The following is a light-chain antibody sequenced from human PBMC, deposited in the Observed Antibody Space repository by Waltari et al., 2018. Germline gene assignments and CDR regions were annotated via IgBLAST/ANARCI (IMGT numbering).Light chain of an antibody. CDR1: SSDVGAYNH. Sequence: QSALTQPPSASGSPGQSVTISCTGTSSDVGAYNHVSWYQQHPGKAPKLIIYDVSKRPSGVLDRFSGSKSGNTASLTVSGLQADDEADYYCNSYAGSSHVVFGGGTTLTVL. CDR3: NSYAGSSHVV. CDR2: DVS. V-gene: IGLV2-8*01. J-gene: IGLJ2*01.